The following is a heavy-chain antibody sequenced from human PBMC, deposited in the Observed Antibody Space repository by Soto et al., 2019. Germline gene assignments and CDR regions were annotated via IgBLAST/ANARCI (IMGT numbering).Heavy chain of an antibody. Sequence: SETLSLTCTVSGGSISSGDYYWRWIRQPPGKGLEWIGYIYYSGITYYNPSLKSRVTISVDTTKNQLSLRLSSGTAADTAVYYCSSLLSLGELSLLGWLDPRTQGTVVTVSS. CDR2: IYYSGIT. CDR1: GGSISSGDYY. J-gene: IGHJ5*02. D-gene: IGHD3-16*02. CDR3: SSLLSLGELSLLGWLDP. V-gene: IGHV4-30-4*01.